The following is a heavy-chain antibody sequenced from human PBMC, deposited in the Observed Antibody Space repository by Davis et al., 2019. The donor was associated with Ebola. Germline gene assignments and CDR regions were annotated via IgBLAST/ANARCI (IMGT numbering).Heavy chain of an antibody. CDR1: GYTFTSYD. CDR2: MNPNSGNT. Sequence: ASVKVSCKASGYTFTSYDINWVRQATGQGLEWMGWMNPNSGNTGYAQKFQGRVTMTTDTSTSTAYMELRSLRSDDTAVYYCARLDSSGLSDYWGQGTLVTVSS. CDR3: ARLDSSGLSDY. D-gene: IGHD6-19*01. J-gene: IGHJ4*02. V-gene: IGHV1-8*01.